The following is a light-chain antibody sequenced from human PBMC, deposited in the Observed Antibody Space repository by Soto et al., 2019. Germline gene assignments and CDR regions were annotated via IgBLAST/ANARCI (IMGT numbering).Light chain of an antibody. CDR3: LQDYNYPRT. J-gene: IGKJ1*01. V-gene: IGKV1-6*01. Sequence: AIQMTQSPSSLPASVGDRVTITCRASQGIRNDLGWYQQKPGKAPKLLIYAASSLQSGVPSRFRGSGSGECLSVAISSLQPEDFPTYYCLQDYNYPRTVGQGTKVDIK. CDR2: AAS. CDR1: QGIRND.